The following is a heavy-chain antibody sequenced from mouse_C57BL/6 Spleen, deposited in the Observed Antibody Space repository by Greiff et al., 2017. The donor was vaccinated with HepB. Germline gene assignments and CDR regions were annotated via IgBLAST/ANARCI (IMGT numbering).Heavy chain of an antibody. CDR1: GYTFTSYW. Sequence: QVQLQQSGAELVKPGASVKMSCKASGYTFTSYWITWVKQRPGQGLEWIGDIYPGSGSTNYNEKFKSKATLTVDTSSSAAYMQRSSLTSEDSADYYCARTHGALDYWGQGTSVTVSA. CDR2: IYPGSGST. J-gene: IGHJ4*01. V-gene: IGHV1-55*01. CDR3: ARTHGALDY.